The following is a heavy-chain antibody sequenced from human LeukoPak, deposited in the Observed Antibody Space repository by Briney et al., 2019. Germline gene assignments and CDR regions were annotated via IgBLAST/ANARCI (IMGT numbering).Heavy chain of an antibody. Sequence: GASVKVSCTASGYTFTGYYMHWVRQAPGQGLEWMGWISAYNGNTNYAQKLQGRVTMTTDTSTSTAYMELRSLKSDDTAVYYCATNYDYVWGSYRYLGGFDYWGQGTLVTVSS. V-gene: IGHV1-18*04. CDR1: GYTFTGYY. CDR3: ATNYDYVWGSYRYLGGFDY. CDR2: ISAYNGNT. J-gene: IGHJ4*02. D-gene: IGHD3-16*02.